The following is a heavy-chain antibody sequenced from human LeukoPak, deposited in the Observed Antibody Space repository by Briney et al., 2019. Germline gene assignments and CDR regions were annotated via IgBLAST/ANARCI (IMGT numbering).Heavy chain of an antibody. Sequence: PVGSLRVSSADPGFTLRSPAIHPVRQAPRKGPEWVSGLSVTGGTTYYADTLKGRFTASRDNSHNTLYLQMRSLRAADTSTYYFAKDGVVSSNTWCGVRGSLDYWGEGALVTVSS. CDR1: GFTLRSPA. V-gene: IGHV3-23*01. J-gene: IGHJ4*02. CDR3: AKDGVVSSNTWCGVRGSLDY. CDR2: LSVTGGTT. D-gene: IGHD3-10*01.